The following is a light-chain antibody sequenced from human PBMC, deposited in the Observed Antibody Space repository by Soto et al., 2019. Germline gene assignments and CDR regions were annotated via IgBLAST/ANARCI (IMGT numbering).Light chain of an antibody. CDR2: EVS. CDR3: SSYTTGGTYV. CDR1: SSDVGSYNR. J-gene: IGLJ1*01. Sequence: LTQPPSVSGYPGQSVTLSCTGTSSDVGSYNRVSWYQQPPGTAPKLMIFEVSNRPSGVPDRFSGSKSGNTASLTISGLQAEDGAYYDCSSYTTGGTYVFGAGTKVTV. V-gene: IGLV2-18*02.